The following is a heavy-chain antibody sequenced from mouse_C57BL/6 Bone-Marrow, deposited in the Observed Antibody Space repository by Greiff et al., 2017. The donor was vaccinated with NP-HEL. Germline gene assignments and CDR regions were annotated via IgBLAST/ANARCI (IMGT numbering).Heavy chain of an antibody. D-gene: IGHD1-1*01. V-gene: IGHV5-6*01. CDR2: ISSGGSYT. J-gene: IGHJ1*03. CDR1: GFTFSSHC. Sequence: EVQLQQSGGDLVKPGGFLKLFCAAFGFTFSSHCMSWVRQTPDKRLEWVATISSGGSYTYYPDSVKGRVHFSSNTAKNTLYLQMSSLTSEDTAMYYCASPYYGSSFWYFDVWGTGTTVTVSS. CDR3: ASPYYGSSFWYFDV.